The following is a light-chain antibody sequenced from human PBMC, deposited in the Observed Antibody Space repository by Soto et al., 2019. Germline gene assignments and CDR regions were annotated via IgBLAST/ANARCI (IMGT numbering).Light chain of an antibody. Sequence: QSALTQPASVSGSPGQSITISCTGTSSDVGSYYYVSWYRQHPGKAPKLIIYEVSNRPSGVSNRFSGSKSGNTASLTISGLQAEDEADYYCSSYTSTSTRVFGTGTKVTFL. CDR3: SSYTSTSTRV. CDR2: EVS. V-gene: IGLV2-14*01. CDR1: SSDVGSYYY. J-gene: IGLJ1*01.